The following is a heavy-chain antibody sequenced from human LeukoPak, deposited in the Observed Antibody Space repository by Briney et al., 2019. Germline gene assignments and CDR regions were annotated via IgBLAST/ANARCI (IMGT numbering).Heavy chain of an antibody. CDR1: GGSFSNYY. CDR2: IYYSGIT. J-gene: IGHJ5*02. V-gene: IGHV4-59*08. CDR3: ARHPTALVSYGFDP. Sequence: SETLSLTCTVSGGSFSNYYWSWIRQPPGKGLEWIGYIYYSGITNYNPSLKSRVTISVDTSKNQFSLNLSSVTAADTAVYYCARHPTALVSYGFDPWGQGTLVTVSS. D-gene: IGHD5-18*01.